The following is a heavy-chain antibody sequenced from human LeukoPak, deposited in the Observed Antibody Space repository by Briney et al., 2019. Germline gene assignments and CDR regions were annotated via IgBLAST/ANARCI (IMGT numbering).Heavy chain of an antibody. J-gene: IGHJ6*03. V-gene: IGHV4-34*01. CDR2: INHSGST. Sequence: SETLSLTCAVYGESFSGYYWSWIRQPPGKGLEWIGEINHSGSTNYNPSLKSRVTISVDTSKNQFSLKLSSVTAADTAVYYCARLDTMRSGNYNYYYYMDVWGKGTTVTISS. CDR3: ARLDTMRSGNYNYYYYMDV. D-gene: IGHD3-10*01. CDR1: GESFSGYY.